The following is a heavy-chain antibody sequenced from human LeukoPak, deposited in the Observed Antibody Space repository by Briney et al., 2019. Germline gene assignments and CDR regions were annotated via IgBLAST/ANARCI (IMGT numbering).Heavy chain of an antibody. CDR2: IDPSDSYT. V-gene: IGHV5-10-1*01. Sequence: GESLKISCKGSGYSFTSYWISWVRQMLGKGLEWMGRIDPSDSYTNYSPSFQGHVTISADKSISTAYLQWSSLKASDTAMYYCARQNIVATRYYYYGMDVWGQGTTVTVSS. CDR3: ARQNIVATRYYYYGMDV. J-gene: IGHJ6*02. D-gene: IGHD5-12*01. CDR1: GYSFTSYW.